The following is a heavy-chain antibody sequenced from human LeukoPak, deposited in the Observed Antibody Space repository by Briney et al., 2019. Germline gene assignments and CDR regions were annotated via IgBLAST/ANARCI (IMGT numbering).Heavy chain of an antibody. V-gene: IGHV3-7*03. J-gene: IGHJ2*01. CDR2: IKQDGSEK. CDR1: GFTFSSYW. CDR3: AKEDWYLFPTQWYFDL. Sequence: PGGSLRLSCAASGFTFSSYWMSWVRQAPGKGLEWVANIKQDGSEKYYVDSVKGRFTISRDNAKNSLYLQMNSLRAEDTAVYYCAKEDWYLFPTQWYFDLWGRGTLVTVSS. D-gene: IGHD3/OR15-3a*01.